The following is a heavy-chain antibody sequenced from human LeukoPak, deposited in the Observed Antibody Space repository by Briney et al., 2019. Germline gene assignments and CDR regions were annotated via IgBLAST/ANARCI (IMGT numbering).Heavy chain of an antibody. D-gene: IGHD6-13*01. CDR3: ARGLSSSWYFDY. V-gene: IGHV4-59*06. CDR1: GGSISSYY. Sequence: SETLSLTCTVSGGSISSYYWSWIRQHPGKGLEWIGYIYYSGSTYYNPSLKSRVTISVDTSKNQFSLKLSSVTAADTAVYYCARGLSSSWYFDYWGQGTLVTVSS. CDR2: IYYSGST. J-gene: IGHJ4*02.